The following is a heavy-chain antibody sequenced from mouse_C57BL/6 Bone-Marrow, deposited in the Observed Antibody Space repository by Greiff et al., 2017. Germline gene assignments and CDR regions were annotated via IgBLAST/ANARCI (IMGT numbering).Heavy chain of an antibody. V-gene: IGHV1-72*01. CDR3: ARGGGNFSRRTDYLYMDV. CDR2: IDPNGGGT. CDR1: GYTFTSYW. J-gene: IGHJ1*03. Sequence: QVQLQQPGAELVKPGASVKLSCKASGYTFTSYWMHWVKQRPGRGLEWIGRIDPNGGGTKYNEKFKSKATLTVDKPSSTAYMQLSSLTSEDSAVYYCARGGGNFSRRTDYLYMDVWGTGTTVTVSS. D-gene: IGHD3-3*01.